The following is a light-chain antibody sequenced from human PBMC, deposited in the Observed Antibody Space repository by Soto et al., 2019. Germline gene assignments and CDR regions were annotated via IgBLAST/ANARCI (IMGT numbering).Light chain of an antibody. CDR1: QSVLYSSNNKNY. J-gene: IGKJ2*01. CDR2: WAS. V-gene: IGKV4-1*01. CDR3: QQYESTPPT. Sequence: DIVMTQSPDSLAVSLGERATINCKSSQSVLYSSNNKNYLAWYQQRPGQPPKLLIYWASTRESGVPDRVSGSESGTDFTLTITSLPAEDVAVYYCQQYESTPPTFGQGTKLEIK.